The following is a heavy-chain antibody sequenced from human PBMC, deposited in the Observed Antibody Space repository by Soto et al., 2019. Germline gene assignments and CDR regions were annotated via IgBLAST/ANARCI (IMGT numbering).Heavy chain of an antibody. CDR2: ISGSGGST. D-gene: IGHD4-17*01. J-gene: IGHJ2*01. Sequence: VQLLESGGGLVQPGGSLRLSCAASGFTFSSYAMSWVRQAPGKGLEWVSAISGSGGSTYYADSVKGRFTISRDNSKNTLYLQMNSLRAEDTAVYYCAKDHDYGGKIPNGWYFDLWGRGTLVTVSS. V-gene: IGHV3-23*01. CDR3: AKDHDYGGKIPNGWYFDL. CDR1: GFTFSSYA.